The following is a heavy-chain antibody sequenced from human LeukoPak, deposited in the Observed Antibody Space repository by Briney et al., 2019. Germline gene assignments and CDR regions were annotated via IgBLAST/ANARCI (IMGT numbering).Heavy chain of an antibody. J-gene: IGHJ4*02. CDR1: GFTFSSYA. Sequence: GRSLRLSCAASGFTFSSYAMHWVRQAPGKGLEWVAVISYDGSNKNYADSVKGRFTISRDNSKNTLYLQMNSLRAEDTAVYYCARDLKQQLVPDYWGQGTLVTVSS. V-gene: IGHV3-30-3*01. D-gene: IGHD6-13*01. CDR2: ISYDGSNK. CDR3: ARDLKQQLVPDY.